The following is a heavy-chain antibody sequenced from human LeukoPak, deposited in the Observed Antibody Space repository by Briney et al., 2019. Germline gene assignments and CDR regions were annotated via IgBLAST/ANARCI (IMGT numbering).Heavy chain of an antibody. CDR1: GGSFSGYC. D-gene: IGHD3-22*01. CDR2: INHSGST. J-gene: IGHJ4*02. CDR3: ASSGYFKYFDY. Sequence: SETLSLTCAVYGGSFSGYCWSWIRQPPGKGLEWIGEINHSGSTNYNPSLKSRVTISVDTSKNQLSLKLSSVTAADTAVYYCASSGYFKYFDYWGQGTLVTVSS. V-gene: IGHV4-34*01.